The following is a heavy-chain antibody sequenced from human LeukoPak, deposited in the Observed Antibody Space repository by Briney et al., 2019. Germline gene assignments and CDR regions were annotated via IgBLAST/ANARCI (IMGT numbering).Heavy chain of an antibody. CDR1: GFTFSSYE. CDR3: ARDFYYYYGSGSYPGAFDY. Sequence: PGGSLRLSCAASGFTFSSYEMNWVRQAPGKGLEWDSYISSSGSTIYYADSVKGRFTISRDNAKNSLYLQMNSLRAEDTAVYYCARDFYYYYGSGSYPGAFDYWGQGTLVTVS. J-gene: IGHJ4*02. CDR2: ISSSGSTI. D-gene: IGHD3-10*01. V-gene: IGHV3-48*03.